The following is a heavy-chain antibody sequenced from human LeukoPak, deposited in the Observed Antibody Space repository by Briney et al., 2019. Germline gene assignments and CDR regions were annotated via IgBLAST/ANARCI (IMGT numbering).Heavy chain of an antibody. CDR1: GFTVSSDS. CDR2: IYSGGST. J-gene: IGHJ4*02. CDR3: ARDGEAYGWNYAFDY. V-gene: IGHV3-53*01. Sequence: PGGSLRLSCTVSGFTVSSDSMSWVRQAPGKGLEWVSFIYSGGSTHYSDSVKGRFTISRDNAKNSLYLQMNSLRAEDTAVYYCARDGEAYGWNYAFDYWGQGTLVTVSS. D-gene: IGHD1-7*01.